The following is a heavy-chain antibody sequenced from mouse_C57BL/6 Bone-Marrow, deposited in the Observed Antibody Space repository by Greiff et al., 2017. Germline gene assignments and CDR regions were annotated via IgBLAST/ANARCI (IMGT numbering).Heavy chain of an antibody. CDR3: ARSDYYGSSLFDY. J-gene: IGHJ2*01. D-gene: IGHD1-1*01. CDR1: GYAFTNYL. V-gene: IGHV1-54*01. CDR2: INPGSGGT. Sequence: QVQLQQSGAELVRPGTSVKVSCKASGYAFTNYLIEWVKQRPGQGLEWIGVINPGSGGTNYNEKFKGKATLTADKSYSTAYMQLSSLISEDSAVYFFARSDYYGSSLFDYWGQGTTLTVSS.